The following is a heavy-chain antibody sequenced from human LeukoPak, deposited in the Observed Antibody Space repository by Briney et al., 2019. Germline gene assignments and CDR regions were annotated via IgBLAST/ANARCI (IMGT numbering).Heavy chain of an antibody. Sequence: GGSLRLSCAASGFSFSVYWMHWVRQAPGKGPVWVSRIKTDGSITDYADSVKGRFTISRDNAKNSLYLQMNSLRAEDTALYYCAKAISRPNYDILTGYLFDYWGQGTLVTVSS. J-gene: IGHJ4*02. CDR3: AKAISRPNYDILTGYLFDY. V-gene: IGHV3-74*01. D-gene: IGHD3-9*01. CDR2: IKTDGSIT. CDR1: GFSFSVYW.